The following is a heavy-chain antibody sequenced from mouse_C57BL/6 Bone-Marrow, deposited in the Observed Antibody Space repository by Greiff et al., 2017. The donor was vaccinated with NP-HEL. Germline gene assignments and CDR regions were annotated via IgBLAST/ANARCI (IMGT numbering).Heavy chain of an antibody. D-gene: IGHD4-1*01. V-gene: IGHV1-78*01. Sequence: QVQLQQSDAELVKPGASVKISCKVSGYTFTDHTIHWMKQRPEQGLEWIGYIYPRDGSTKYNEKFKGKATLTADKSSSTAYMQLNSLQSEDAADYCCARKGLGESWYFDVWGTGTTVTVSS. CDR1: GYTFTDHT. CDR3: ARKGLGESWYFDV. J-gene: IGHJ1*03. CDR2: IYPRDGST.